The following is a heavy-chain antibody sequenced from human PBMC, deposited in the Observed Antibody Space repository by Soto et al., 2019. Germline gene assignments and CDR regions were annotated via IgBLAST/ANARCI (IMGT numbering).Heavy chain of an antibody. V-gene: IGHV4-38-2*01. J-gene: IGHJ4*02. CDR1: SSSNANGHY. Sequence: SETLSLTCDVSSSSNANGHYWGWIRQPPGKNLEWLGCFHRSGPPYYRPSLMSRLAISIDISKNRVSLSLTSVTAADTAIYCCINSQGLSLADSGGRGIQVAVSS. D-gene: IGHD4-4*01. CDR2: FHRSGPP. CDR3: INSQGLSLADS.